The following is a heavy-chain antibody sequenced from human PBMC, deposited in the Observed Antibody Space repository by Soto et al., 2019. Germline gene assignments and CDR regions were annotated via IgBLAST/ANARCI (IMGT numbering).Heavy chain of an antibody. Sequence: QVQLVESGGGVVQPGRSLRLSCAASGFTFSSYAMHWVRQAPGKGPEWVAVISYDGSNKYYADSVKGRFTISRDNSKNTLYLQMNSLRAEDTAVYYCARVADSYGEPIDYWGQGTLVTVSS. J-gene: IGHJ4*02. CDR1: GFTFSSYA. D-gene: IGHD1-26*01. V-gene: IGHV3-30-3*01. CDR3: ARVADSYGEPIDY. CDR2: ISYDGSNK.